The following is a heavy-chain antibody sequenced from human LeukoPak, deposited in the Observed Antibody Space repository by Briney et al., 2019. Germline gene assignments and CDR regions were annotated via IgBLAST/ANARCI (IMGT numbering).Heavy chain of an antibody. CDR1: GFTFSSYA. CDR2: ISRSGGST. CDR3: AKDFSPYGWGTPV. V-gene: IGHV3-23*01. Sequence: GGSLRLSCAASGFTFSSYAMSWVRQAPGKGLEWVSAISRSGGSTYYADSAKGRFTISRDNSKNTLYLQMDSLRAEETAGYYWAKDFSPYGWGTPVWGKGTTVTVSS. D-gene: IGHD3-10*01. J-gene: IGHJ6*04.